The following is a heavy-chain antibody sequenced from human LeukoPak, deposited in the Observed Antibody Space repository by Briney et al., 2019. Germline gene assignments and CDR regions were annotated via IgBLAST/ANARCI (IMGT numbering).Heavy chain of an antibody. CDR3: AKGLFQAQDGLRDAFDI. Sequence: GGSLRLSCAASGFTFSSYAMSGIRQAPGKGLEWVSTISGSGDSTYYADSVKGRFTISRDNSKNTLYLQMNSLRAEDTAVYYCAKGLFQAQDGLRDAFDIWGQGTMVTVSS. J-gene: IGHJ3*02. CDR1: GFTFSSYA. D-gene: IGHD5-12*01. V-gene: IGHV3-23*01. CDR2: ISGSGDST.